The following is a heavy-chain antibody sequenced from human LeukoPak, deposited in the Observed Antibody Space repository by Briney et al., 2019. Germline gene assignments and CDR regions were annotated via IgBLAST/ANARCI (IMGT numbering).Heavy chain of an antibody. CDR3: ARGTVGDYSWFDL. CDR2: IDNDGGTT. V-gene: IGHV3-74*01. Sequence: GGSLRLSCAASGFTFSTYWMHWVRQAPGKGLVWVSRIDNDGGTTNYADSAKGRFTISRDNVKNTLYLQMNSLRGGDTAVYYCARGTVGDYSWFDLWGQGTLVTVSS. J-gene: IGHJ5*02. D-gene: IGHD3-16*01. CDR1: GFTFSTYW.